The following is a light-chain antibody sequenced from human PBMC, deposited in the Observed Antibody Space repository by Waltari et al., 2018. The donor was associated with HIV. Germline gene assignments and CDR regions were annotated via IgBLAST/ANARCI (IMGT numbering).Light chain of an antibody. CDR2: EVS. V-gene: IGLV2-8*01. Sequence: QSALTQPPSASGSPGQSVSISCTGTSSDVGGYNFVSWYQPHPGKAPKLMIYEVSKRPSGVPDRFSGSKSGNTASLTFSELRAEDGADYYCSSYAGSNNLWVFGGGTKLTVL. CDR1: SSDVGGYNF. J-gene: IGLJ3*02. CDR3: SSYAGSNNLWV.